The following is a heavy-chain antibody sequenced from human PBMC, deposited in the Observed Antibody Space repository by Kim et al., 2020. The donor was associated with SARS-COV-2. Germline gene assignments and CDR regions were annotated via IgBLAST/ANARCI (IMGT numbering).Heavy chain of an antibody. D-gene: IGHD2-15*01. J-gene: IGHJ4*02. CDR3: VKEAAFTTVVVDYYFDF. V-gene: IGHV3-30*02. Sequence: VKGRFTISRENSKNTLYLQMNNLRAEDTALYYCVKEAAFTTVVVDYYFDFWGQGTLVTVSS.